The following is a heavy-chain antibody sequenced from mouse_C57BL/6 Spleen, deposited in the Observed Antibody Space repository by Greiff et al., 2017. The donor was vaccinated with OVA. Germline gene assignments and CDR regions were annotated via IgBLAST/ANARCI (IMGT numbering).Heavy chain of an antibody. Sequence: VHLVESGPGLVQPSQSLSITCTVSGFSLTSYGVHWVRQSPGKGLEWLGVIWSGGSTDYNAAFISRLSISKDNSKSQVFFKMNSLQADDTAIYYCARNKVYGNYWYFDVWGTGTTVTVSS. D-gene: IGHD2-1*01. V-gene: IGHV2-2*01. J-gene: IGHJ1*03. CDR2: IWSGGST. CDR1: GFSLTSYG. CDR3: ARNKVYGNYWYFDV.